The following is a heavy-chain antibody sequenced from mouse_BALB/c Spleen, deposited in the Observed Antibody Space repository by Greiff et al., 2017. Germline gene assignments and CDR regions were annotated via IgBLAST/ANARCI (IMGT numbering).Heavy chain of an antibody. CDR3: ARLNDGYPAWFAY. CDR1: GDSITSGY. V-gene: IGHV3-8*02. CDR2: ISYSGST. D-gene: IGHD2-3*01. J-gene: IGHJ3*01. Sequence: EVKLQESGPSLMKPSQTLSLTCSVTGDSITSGYWNWIRKFPGNKLEYMGYISYSGSTYYNPSLKSRISITRDTSKNQYYLQLNSVTTEDTATYYCARLNDGYPAWFAYWGQGTLVTVSA.